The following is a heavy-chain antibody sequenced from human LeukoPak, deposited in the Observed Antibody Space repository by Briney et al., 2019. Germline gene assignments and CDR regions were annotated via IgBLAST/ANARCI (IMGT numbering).Heavy chain of an antibody. CDR3: ARDRVAAAPWAFDI. J-gene: IGHJ3*02. CDR2: IYYSGST. D-gene: IGHD6-13*01. Sequence: SETLSLTCTVSGGSISSTSYYWSWIRQPPGKGLEWIGYIYYSGSTNYNPSLKSRVTISVDTSKNQFSLKLSSVTAADTAVYYCARDRVAAAPWAFDIWGQGTMVTVSS. V-gene: IGHV4-61*01. CDR1: GGSISSTSYY.